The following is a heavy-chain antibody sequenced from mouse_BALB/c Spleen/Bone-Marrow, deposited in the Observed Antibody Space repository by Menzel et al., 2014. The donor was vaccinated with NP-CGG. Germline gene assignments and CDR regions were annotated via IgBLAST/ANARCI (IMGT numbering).Heavy chain of an antibody. J-gene: IGHJ4*01. CDR2: ISSVVIYT. V-gene: IGHV5-6-4*01. Sequence: EVHLVESGGGLVKPGGSLKLSCAASGFTFSSYTMSWVRQTPEKRLEWVATISSVVIYTYYPDSVKGRFTISRDNAKNTLYLQMSSLKSEDTAMYYCTRDLYDGYSYYAMDYWGQGTSVTVSS. CDR3: TRDLYDGYSYYAMDY. CDR1: GFTFSSYT. D-gene: IGHD2-3*01.